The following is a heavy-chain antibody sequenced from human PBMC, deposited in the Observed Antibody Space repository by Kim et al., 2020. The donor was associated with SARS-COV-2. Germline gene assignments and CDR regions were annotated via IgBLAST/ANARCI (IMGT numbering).Heavy chain of an antibody. CDR1: GYTFTSYA. J-gene: IGHJ5*02. CDR3: ARDVPLYSSSSDWFDP. CDR2: INTNTGNP. V-gene: IGHV7-4-1*02. D-gene: IGHD6-13*01. Sequence: SVKVSCKASGYTFTSYAMNWVRQAPGQGLEWMGWINTNTGNPTYAQGFTGRFVFSLDTSVSTAYLQISSLKAEDTAVYYCARDVPLYSSSSDWFDPWGQAPLATASS.